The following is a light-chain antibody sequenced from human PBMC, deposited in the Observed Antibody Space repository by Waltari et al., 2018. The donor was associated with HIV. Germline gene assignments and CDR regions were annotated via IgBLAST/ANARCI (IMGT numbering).Light chain of an antibody. V-gene: IGLV1-44*01. J-gene: IGLJ3*02. Sequence: QSVLTQPPSASGTAGQRVTISCSGTSSNIGSNTVNWYQQLPGTAPKLLISHNSQRPSGVPDRLAGSKSGTSASLAISWLQSEDEADYYCAAWDDSVNGLVFGGGTKLTV. CDR2: HNS. CDR1: SSNIGSNT. CDR3: AAWDDSVNGLV.